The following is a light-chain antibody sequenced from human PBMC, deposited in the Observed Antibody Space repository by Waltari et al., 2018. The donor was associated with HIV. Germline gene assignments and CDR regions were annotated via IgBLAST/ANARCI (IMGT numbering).Light chain of an antibody. CDR1: SSDVGGYNY. J-gene: IGLJ3*02. CDR2: EVS. V-gene: IGLV2-14*01. Sequence: QSALTQPASVSGSPGQSITISCTGTSSDVGGYNYVSWYQQHPGKAPKLMIYEVSNRPSGVSNRFSGSKSGHPASLTISGLQAEDEADYYCSSYTSSSTLRVFGGGTKLTVL. CDR3: SSYTSSSTLRV.